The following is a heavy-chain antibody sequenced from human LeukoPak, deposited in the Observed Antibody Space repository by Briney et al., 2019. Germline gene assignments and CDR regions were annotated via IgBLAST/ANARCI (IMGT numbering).Heavy chain of an antibody. CDR2: IYYSGST. CDR1: GVSISSYY. V-gene: IGHV4-59*12. CDR3: ARDLGDIVAPFDY. D-gene: IGHD5-12*01. Sequence: SETLSLTCTVSGVSISSYYWSWIRQPPGKGLEWIGYIYYSGSTNYNPSLKSRVTISVDTSKNQFSLQLNSVTPEDTAVYYCARDLGDIVAPFDYWGQGTLVTVSS. J-gene: IGHJ4*02.